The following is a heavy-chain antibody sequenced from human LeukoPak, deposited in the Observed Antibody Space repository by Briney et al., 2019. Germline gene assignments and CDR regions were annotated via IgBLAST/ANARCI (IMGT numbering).Heavy chain of an antibody. CDR2: ISSNGHST. J-gene: IGHJ4*02. CDR3: ARARLVVTAFDY. D-gene: IGHD2-21*02. CDR1: GFTFSSYA. V-gene: IGHV3-64*01. Sequence: PGGSLRLSCAASGFTFSSYAMHWVRQAPGKGLEYVSAISSNGHSTYYANSLKGRFIISRDNSKNTLYLQMGSLRAEDMAVYYCARARLVVTAFDYWGQGILVSVSS.